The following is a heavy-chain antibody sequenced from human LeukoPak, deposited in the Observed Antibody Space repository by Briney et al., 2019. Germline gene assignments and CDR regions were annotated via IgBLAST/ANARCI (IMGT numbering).Heavy chain of an antibody. CDR2: INPNSGGT. J-gene: IGHJ4*02. D-gene: IGHD5-18*01. CDR3: ARGPLQLWAGY. CDR1: GYTFTVNY. V-gene: IGHV1-2*02. Sequence: ASVTVSCKTSGYTFTVNYMHWVRQAHGQGLEWMGWINPNSGGTNYAQKFQGRVTMTRDTSISTAYMELSRLRSDDTAVYYCARGPLQLWAGYWGQGTLVTVSS.